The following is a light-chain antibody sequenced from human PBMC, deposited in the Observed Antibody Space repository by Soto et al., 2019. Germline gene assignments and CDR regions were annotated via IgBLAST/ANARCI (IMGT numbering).Light chain of an antibody. CDR2: AAS. CDR3: QQADSFPLT. CDR1: QSISSY. Sequence: DIQMTQSPSSLSASVRDRVTITCRASQSISSYLNWYQQKPGKAPKLLIYAASSLESGVPSRFSGSGSGTDFTLTINSLQPEDFATYYCQQADSFPLTFGGGTKVDI. V-gene: IGKV1-39*01. J-gene: IGKJ4*01.